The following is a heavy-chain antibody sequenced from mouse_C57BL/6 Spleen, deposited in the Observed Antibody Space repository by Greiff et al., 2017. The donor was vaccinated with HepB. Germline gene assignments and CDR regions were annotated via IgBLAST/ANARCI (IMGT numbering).Heavy chain of an antibody. CDR1: GYAFSSSW. V-gene: IGHV1-82*01. CDR3: ARSLGYFDC. CDR2: IYPGDGDT. J-gene: IGHJ2*01. D-gene: IGHD4-1*01. Sequence: QVQLQQSGPELVKPGASVKISCKASGYAFSSSWMNWVKQRPGKGLEWIGRIYPGDGDTNYNGKFKGKATLTADKSSSTAYMQLSSLTSEDSAVYFCARSLGYFDCWGQGTTLTVSS.